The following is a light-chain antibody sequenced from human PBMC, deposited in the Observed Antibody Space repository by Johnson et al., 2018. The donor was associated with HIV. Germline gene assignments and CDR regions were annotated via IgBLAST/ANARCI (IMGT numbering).Light chain of an antibody. Sequence: QSVLTQPPSVSAAPGQKVTISCSGSSSNIGNNYVSWYQQLPGTAPKLLLYENNKRPSGIPDRFSGSKSGTSATLGINGLQTGAEADYYFGTWDSSLSAGYVFGTGTKVTVL. V-gene: IGLV1-51*02. CDR1: SSNIGNNY. J-gene: IGLJ1*01. CDR2: ENN. CDR3: GTWDSSLSAGYV.